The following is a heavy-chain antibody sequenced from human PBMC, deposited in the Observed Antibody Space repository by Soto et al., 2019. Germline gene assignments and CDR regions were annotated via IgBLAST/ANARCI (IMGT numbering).Heavy chain of an antibody. CDR2: ISVSGGGT. CDR1: GFTFSNYA. V-gene: IGHV3-23*01. CDR3: ARDSSGRPIYYFDY. D-gene: IGHD3-22*01. J-gene: IGHJ4*02. Sequence: GGSLRLSCAASGFTFSNYALSWVRQAPGKGLEWVSGISVSGGGTYYAESVKGRFSLSRDNSKSTLYLQMNSLRADDTAVYFCARDSSGRPIYYFDYWGQGTLVTVSS.